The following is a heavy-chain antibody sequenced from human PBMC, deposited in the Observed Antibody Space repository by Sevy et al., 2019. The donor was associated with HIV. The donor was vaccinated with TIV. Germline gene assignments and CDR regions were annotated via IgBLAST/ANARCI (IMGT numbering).Heavy chain of an antibody. CDR1: GFTFSSYW. CDR3: AREGYDFWSGYYYYGMDV. J-gene: IGHJ6*02. V-gene: IGHV3-74*01. D-gene: IGHD3-3*01. CDR2: INSDGSST. Sequence: GGSLRLSCAASGFTFSSYWMHWVRQAPGKGLVWVSRINSDGSSTSYADSVKGRFTISRDNAKNTLYLQMNSLGAEDTAVYYCAREGYDFWSGYYYYGMDVWGQGTTVTVSS.